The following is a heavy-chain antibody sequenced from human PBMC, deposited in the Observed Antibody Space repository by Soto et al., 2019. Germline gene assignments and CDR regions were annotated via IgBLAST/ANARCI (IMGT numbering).Heavy chain of an antibody. CDR2: IWYDGSNK. CDR1: GFTFSSYG. CDR3: ARDKVAAAGPFDY. V-gene: IGHV3-33*01. D-gene: IGHD6-13*01. Sequence: QVQLVESGGGVVQPGRSLRLSCAASGFTFSSYGMHWVRQAPGKGLEWVAVIWYDGSNKYYADSVKGRFTISRDNSKNTLYLQMNRLRAEDTAVYYCARDKVAAAGPFDYWGQGTLVTVSS. J-gene: IGHJ4*02.